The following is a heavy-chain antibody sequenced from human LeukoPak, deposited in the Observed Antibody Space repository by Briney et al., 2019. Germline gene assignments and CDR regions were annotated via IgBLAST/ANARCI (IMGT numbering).Heavy chain of an antibody. Sequence: PGGSLRLSCEASGFTFSSYWMRWVRQAPGKGLEWVANIRDDGGEIYYVDSVKGRFTISRDNAKSSLFLQMNSLRAEDAAVYYCARDKPRGSYYGSTFDSWGQGTLVTVSS. CDR3: ARDKPRGSYYGSTFDS. CDR1: GFTFSSYW. J-gene: IGHJ4*02. V-gene: IGHV3-7*01. CDR2: IRDDGGEI. D-gene: IGHD1-26*01.